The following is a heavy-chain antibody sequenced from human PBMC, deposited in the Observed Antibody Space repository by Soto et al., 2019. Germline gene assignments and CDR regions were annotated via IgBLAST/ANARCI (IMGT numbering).Heavy chain of an antibody. J-gene: IGHJ4*02. CDR2: IRNSGATI. CDR3: AGCLWRRNYVTSTFDY. V-gene: IGHV3-48*03. Sequence: GGSLRLSCAASGFTFKDYEMNWVRQAPGKGLEWVSYIRNSGATIYYADSVKGRFTISRDNAKNSLYLQMNSLRVEDTAVYYCAGCLWRRNYVTSTFDYWGQGTLVTVSS. CDR1: GFTFKDYE. D-gene: IGHD3-3*01.